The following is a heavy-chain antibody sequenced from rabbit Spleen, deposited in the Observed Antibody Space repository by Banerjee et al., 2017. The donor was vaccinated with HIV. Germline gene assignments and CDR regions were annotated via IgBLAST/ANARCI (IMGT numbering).Heavy chain of an antibody. D-gene: IGHD8-1*01. CDR1: GFAFSSYY. Sequence: QLVESGGGLVQPGGSLKLSCKASGFAFSSYYMTWVRQAPGKGLEWIGYIDPVFGITYYASWVNGRFTISSHNAQNTLYLQLNSLTAADTATYFCARYGAGSSYFNLWGPGTLVTVS. CDR2: IDPVFGIT. J-gene: IGHJ4*01. V-gene: IGHV1S7*01. CDR3: ARYGAGSSYFNL.